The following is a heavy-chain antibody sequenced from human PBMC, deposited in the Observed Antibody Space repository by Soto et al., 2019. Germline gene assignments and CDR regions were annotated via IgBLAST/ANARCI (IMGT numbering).Heavy chain of an antibody. CDR2: IYWDDDK. CDR1: GFSLTTREVG. Sequence: GPTLVNPTQTLTLTCSFSGFSLTTREVGVGWIRQPPGKALEWLALIYWDDDKRYNPSLKSRLAITKDTSKNQVVLTMTNMDPVDTATYYCARNAEYYTSAHYRNWGQGTLVTVSS. J-gene: IGHJ4*02. D-gene: IGHD3-22*01. V-gene: IGHV2-5*02. CDR3: ARNAEYYTSAHYRN.